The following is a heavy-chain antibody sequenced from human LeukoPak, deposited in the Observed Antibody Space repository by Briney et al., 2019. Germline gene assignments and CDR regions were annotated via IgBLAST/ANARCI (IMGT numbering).Heavy chain of an antibody. J-gene: IGHJ4*02. D-gene: IGHD6-6*01. CDR3: ARAVPTECSNSSHEY. V-gene: IGHV1-2*02. CDR1: GYTFTVYY. Sequence: GASVTVSYMASGYTFTVYYMHWLRQAPGQGLEWMGWINPNSGGTNYAQKFQGRFTMTRDTSLSTAYMELSRLRSDDTAVYYCARAVPTECSNSSHEYWGPVAMVTV. CDR2: INPNSGGT.